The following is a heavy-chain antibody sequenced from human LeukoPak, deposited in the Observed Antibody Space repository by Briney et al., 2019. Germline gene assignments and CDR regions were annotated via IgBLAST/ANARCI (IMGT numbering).Heavy chain of an antibody. Sequence: GGSLRLSCAASGFTFSSYSMNWVRQAPGKGLEWVSSISSSSSYIYYADSVKGRFTISRDNAKNSLYLQMNSLRAEDTAVYYFARDLTGYSSSWLQYYFDYWGQGTLVTVSS. CDR2: ISSSSSYI. CDR1: GFTFSSYS. V-gene: IGHV3-21*01. J-gene: IGHJ4*02. CDR3: ARDLTGYSSSWLQYYFDY. D-gene: IGHD6-13*01.